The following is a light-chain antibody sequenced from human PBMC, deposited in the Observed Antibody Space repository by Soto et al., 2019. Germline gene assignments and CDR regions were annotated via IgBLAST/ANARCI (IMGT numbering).Light chain of an antibody. CDR3: NAYTSSNTYV. CDR1: SSDIGGYNY. Sequence: QSALTQPASVSGSPGQAITISCTGTSSDIGGYNYVSWYQQHPGKVPKLMIHDVSNRPSGVSNRFSGSKSGNTASLTISGIQAEDEADYYCNAYTSSNTYVFGTGTKLTVL. CDR2: DVS. J-gene: IGLJ1*01. V-gene: IGLV2-14*01.